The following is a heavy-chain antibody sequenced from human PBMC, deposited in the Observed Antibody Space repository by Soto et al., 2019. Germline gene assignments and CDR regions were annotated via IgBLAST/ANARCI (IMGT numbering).Heavy chain of an antibody. V-gene: IGHV4-31*03. D-gene: IGHD3-3*01. J-gene: IGHJ6*02. CDR3: ARDRDGYYDFWSGYPSYYGMDV. CDR2: IYYSGST. Sequence: SETLSLTCTVSGGSISSGGYYWGWIRQHPGKGLEWIGYIYYSGSTYYNPSLKSRVTISVDTSKNQFSLKLSSVTAADTAVYYCARDRDGYYDFWSGYPSYYGMDVWGQGTTVTVSS. CDR1: GGSISSGGYY.